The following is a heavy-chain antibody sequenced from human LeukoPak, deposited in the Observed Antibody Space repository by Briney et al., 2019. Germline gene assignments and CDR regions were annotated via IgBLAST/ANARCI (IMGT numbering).Heavy chain of an antibody. CDR1: GFTSSRYA. Sequence: GGSLRLSCAVSGFTSSRYAMHWVRQAPGKGLEYVSVISSNGGSTYYANSVKGRCIISRDNSKNTLYLQMGSLRAEDMAVYYCARGRLVVTALDYWGQGTLVTVSS. D-gene: IGHD2-21*02. V-gene: IGHV3-64*01. J-gene: IGHJ4*02. CDR3: ARGRLVVTALDY. CDR2: ISSNGGST.